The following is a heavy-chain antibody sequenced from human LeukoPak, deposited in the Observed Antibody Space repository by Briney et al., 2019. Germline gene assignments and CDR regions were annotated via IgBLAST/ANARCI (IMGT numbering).Heavy chain of an antibody. J-gene: IGHJ3*02. Sequence: SETLSLTCTVSGGSTSSGNYYWGWIRQPPGKGLEWIGGISSSGNTYYNPSLKSRITIFIDTSKNQFSLKLSSVTAADTAVYYCARGRKITIFGVVIIDDSGAFDIWGQGTMVTVSS. V-gene: IGHV4-39*07. CDR3: ARGRKITIFGVVIIDDSGAFDI. D-gene: IGHD3-3*01. CDR1: GGSTSSGNYY. CDR2: ISSSGNT.